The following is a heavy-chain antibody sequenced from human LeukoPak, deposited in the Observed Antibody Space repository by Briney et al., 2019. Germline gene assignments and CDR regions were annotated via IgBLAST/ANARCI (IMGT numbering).Heavy chain of an antibody. D-gene: IGHD4-4*01. Sequence: PSETLSLTCTVSGGSISSYYWSWIRQPPGKGLEWIGYIYYSGSTNYNPSLKSRVTISVDTSKNQFSLKLSSVTAADTAVYYCARLYSKAYYYYYYGMDVWGQGTTVTVSS. CDR1: GGSISSYY. J-gene: IGHJ6*02. V-gene: IGHV4-59*08. CDR2: IYYSGST. CDR3: ARLYSKAYYYYYYGMDV.